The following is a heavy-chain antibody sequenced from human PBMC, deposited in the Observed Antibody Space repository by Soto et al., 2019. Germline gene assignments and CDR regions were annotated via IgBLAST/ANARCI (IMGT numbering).Heavy chain of an antibody. J-gene: IGHJ5*02. CDR2: VIPIFGPA. D-gene: IGHD1-26*01. CDR1: GSTFSSYA. CDR3: ARLLSLPERFDP. Sequence: QVQLVQSGAEVKKPGSSVKVSCKASGSTFSSYAISWVRQAPGQGLEWMGGVIPIFGPANYAQKFQGRVTITADESTSPAYMELRSLRPEDTAVYYCARLLSLPERFDPWGQGTLVTVSS. V-gene: IGHV1-69*01.